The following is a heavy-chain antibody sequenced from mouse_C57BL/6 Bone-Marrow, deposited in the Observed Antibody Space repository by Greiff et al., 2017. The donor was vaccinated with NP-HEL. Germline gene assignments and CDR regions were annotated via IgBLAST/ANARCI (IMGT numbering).Heavy chain of an antibody. D-gene: IGHD2-4*01. CDR2: ISSGGSYT. J-gene: IGHJ3*01. Sequence: VQLKESGGDLVKPGGSLKLSCAASGFTFSSYGMSWVRQTPDKRLEWVATISSGGSYTYYPDSVKGRFTISRDNAKNTLYLQMSSLKSEDTAMYYCARLEYYDYGGAFAYWGQGTLVTVSA. CDR3: ARLEYYDYGGAFAY. V-gene: IGHV5-6*01. CDR1: GFTFSSYG.